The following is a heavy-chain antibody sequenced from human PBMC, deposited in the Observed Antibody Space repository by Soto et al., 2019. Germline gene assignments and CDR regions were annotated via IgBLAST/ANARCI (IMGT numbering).Heavy chain of an antibody. Sequence: QVQLVQSGAEVKKPGSSVKVSCKASADTFSSSAFSWVRQAPGQGLEWMGGIIPFFHAANYAQRFQGRVTITADESTSTVYMELSSLRSEDTALYYCARDLRTYTIQQYYYYPMDVWGQGTTITVSS. CDR1: ADTFSSSA. J-gene: IGHJ6*02. D-gene: IGHD3-16*01. V-gene: IGHV1-69*01. CDR2: IIPFFHAA. CDR3: ARDLRTYTIQQYYYYPMDV.